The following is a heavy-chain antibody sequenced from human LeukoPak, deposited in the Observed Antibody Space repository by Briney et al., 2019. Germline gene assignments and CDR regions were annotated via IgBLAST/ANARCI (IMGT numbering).Heavy chain of an antibody. V-gene: IGHV3-21*01. CDR3: ARGGDILTGYYTDY. CDR2: ISSSSSYI. Sequence: GGSLRLSCEASGFTFSSYSMNWVRQAPGKGLEWVSSISSSSSYIYYADSVKGRFTISRDNAKNSLYLQMNSLRAEDTAVYYCARGGDILTGYYTDYWGQGTLVTVSS. D-gene: IGHD3-9*01. CDR1: GFTFSSYS. J-gene: IGHJ4*02.